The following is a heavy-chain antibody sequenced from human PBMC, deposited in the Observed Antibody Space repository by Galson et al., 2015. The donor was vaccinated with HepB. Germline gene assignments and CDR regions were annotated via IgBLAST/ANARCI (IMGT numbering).Heavy chain of an antibody. CDR2: MNPNSGNT. V-gene: IGHV1-8*01. J-gene: IGHJ6*03. CDR1: GYTFTSYD. Sequence: SVKVSCKASGYTFTSYDINWVRQATGQGLEWMGWMNPNSGNTGYAQKFQGRVTMTRNTSISTAYMELSSLRSEDTAVYYCARQYYDSSGYMETYYYYMDVWGKGTTVTVSS. CDR3: ARQYYDSSGYMETYYYYMDV. D-gene: IGHD3-22*01.